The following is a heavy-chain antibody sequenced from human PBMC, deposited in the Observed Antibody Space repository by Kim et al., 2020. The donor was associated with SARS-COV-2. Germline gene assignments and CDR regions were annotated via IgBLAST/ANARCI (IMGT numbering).Heavy chain of an antibody. CDR2: IYSGGST. CDR3: ARCGYYVSSGFAASWDY. Sequence: GGSLRLSCAASGFTVSSNYMTWVRQAPGKGLEWVSVIYSGGSTYYADSVKGRFTISRDNSKNTLYLQMNSLRAEDTAVYYCARCGYYVSSGFAASWDYWGAGALVTVSS. V-gene: IGHV3-66*01. J-gene: IGHJ4*02. D-gene: IGHD3-22*01. CDR1: GFTVSSNY.